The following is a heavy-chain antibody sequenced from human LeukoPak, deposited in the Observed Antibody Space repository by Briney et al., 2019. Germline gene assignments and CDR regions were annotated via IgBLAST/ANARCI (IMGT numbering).Heavy chain of an antibody. CDR1: GFTFSSYS. V-gene: IGHV3-21*01. J-gene: IGHJ6*04. D-gene: IGHD2-2*01. CDR2: ISSSSSYI. Sequence: GGSLRLSCAASGFTFSSYSMNRVRQAPGKGLEWVSSISSSSSYIYYADSVKGRFTISRDNAKNSLYLQMNSLRAEDTAVYYCARAPDIVVVPAAITDYYYYGMDVWGKGTTVTVSS. CDR3: ARAPDIVVVPAAITDYYYYGMDV.